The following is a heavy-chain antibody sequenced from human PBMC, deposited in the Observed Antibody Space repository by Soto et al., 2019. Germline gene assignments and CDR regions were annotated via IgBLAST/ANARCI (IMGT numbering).Heavy chain of an antibody. CDR3: APRATMTIFGLIIDNGIWFDP. CDR2: IYWDGDK. Sequence: QINLIESGPTLVKPTQTLTLTCTFSGFSLSTSGAAVGWVRQPPGRALEWLALIYWDGDKRYNASLGNRLTITKDTSINQVVLTLTNVDPADTATYYCAPRATMTIFGLIIDNGIWFDPWGQGTRVIVSS. J-gene: IGHJ5*02. V-gene: IGHV2-5*02. D-gene: IGHD3-3*01. CDR1: GFSLSTSGAA.